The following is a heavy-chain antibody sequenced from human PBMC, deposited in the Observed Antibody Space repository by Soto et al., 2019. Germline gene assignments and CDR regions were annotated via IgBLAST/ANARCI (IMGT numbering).Heavy chain of an antibody. Sequence: SGPTLVNPTETLTLTCTVSGFSLINARMVVSWIRQPPGNALEWLAHIFSNDEKSYSTSLKSRLTISKDTSKSQVVLTMTNMDPVDTATYYCARIQTVVVPAAINYYYGMDVWGQGTTVTVSS. V-gene: IGHV2-26*01. CDR2: IFSNDEK. D-gene: IGHD2-2*02. CDR1: GFSLINARMV. J-gene: IGHJ6*02. CDR3: ARIQTVVVPAAINYYYGMDV.